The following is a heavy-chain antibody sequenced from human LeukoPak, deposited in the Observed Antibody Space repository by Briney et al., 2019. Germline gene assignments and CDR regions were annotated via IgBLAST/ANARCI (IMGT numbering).Heavy chain of an antibody. CDR3: ARDYYDSRDYFDY. J-gene: IGHJ4*02. V-gene: IGHV3-48*04. Sequence: GGSLRLSCAASGFTFSSYSMNWVRQAPGKGLEWVSYISSSSSTIYYADSVKGRFTISRDNAKNSLYLQMNSLRAEDTAVYYCARDYYDSRDYFDYWGQGTLVTVSS. CDR2: ISSSSSTI. CDR1: GFTFSSYS. D-gene: IGHD3-22*01.